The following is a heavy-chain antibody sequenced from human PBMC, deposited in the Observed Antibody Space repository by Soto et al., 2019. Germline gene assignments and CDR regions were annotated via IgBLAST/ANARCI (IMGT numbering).Heavy chain of an antibody. D-gene: IGHD2-15*01. Sequence: ASVKVSCKASGYTFTSYGISWVRQAPGQGLEWMGWISAYNGNTNYAQKLQGRVTMTTDTSTSTAYMELRSLRSDDTAVYYCARLGNIVSDHYYYGMDVWGQGTTVTVSS. CDR1: GYTFTSYG. CDR3: ARLGNIVSDHYYYGMDV. V-gene: IGHV1-18*01. CDR2: ISAYNGNT. J-gene: IGHJ6*02.